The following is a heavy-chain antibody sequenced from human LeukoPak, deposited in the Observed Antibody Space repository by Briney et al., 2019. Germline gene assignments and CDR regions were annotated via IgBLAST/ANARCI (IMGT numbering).Heavy chain of an antibody. CDR1: GFTFSISA. Sequence: PGGSLRLSCAASGFTFSISAMSWVRQAPGKGLEWVSGISDSGGSTFYADSVKGRFTISRDNSKNILYLQMNSLRADDTAVYYCAKVSESNYDILTGYYTPCYFDYWGQGTLVTVSS. J-gene: IGHJ4*02. V-gene: IGHV3-23*01. CDR3: AKVSESNYDILTGYYTPCYFDY. D-gene: IGHD3-9*01. CDR2: ISDSGGST.